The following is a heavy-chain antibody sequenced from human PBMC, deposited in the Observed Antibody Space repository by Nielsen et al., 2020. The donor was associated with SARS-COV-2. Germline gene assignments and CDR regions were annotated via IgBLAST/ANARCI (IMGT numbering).Heavy chain of an antibody. J-gene: IGHJ4*02. CDR3: ARDWGYETSDYYYSY. CDR2: IYSDGST. Sequence: GGSLRLSCAASGFSVSSHDMNWVRQAPGKGLQWVSLIYSDGSTKYADSVKGRFTISRDNSRNTVYLQMNSLRPEDTAVYYCARDWGYETSDYYYSYWGQGTLVIVSS. D-gene: IGHD3-22*01. V-gene: IGHV3-53*01. CDR1: GFSVSSHD.